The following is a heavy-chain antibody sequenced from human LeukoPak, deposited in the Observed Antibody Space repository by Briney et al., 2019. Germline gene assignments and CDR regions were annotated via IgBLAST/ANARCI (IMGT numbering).Heavy chain of an antibody. CDR1: GFTYSSYG. Sequence: PGGSLRLPCAASGFTYSSYGMHWVRQAPGKGLEWVAVISYDGSNKYYADSVKGRFTISRDNSKNTLYLQMNSLRAEDTAVYYCANSGPSGRYCSSTSCHHNWFDPWGQGTLVTVSS. CDR2: ISYDGSNK. V-gene: IGHV3-30*18. CDR3: ANSGPSGRYCSSTSCHHNWFDP. J-gene: IGHJ5*02. D-gene: IGHD2-2*01.